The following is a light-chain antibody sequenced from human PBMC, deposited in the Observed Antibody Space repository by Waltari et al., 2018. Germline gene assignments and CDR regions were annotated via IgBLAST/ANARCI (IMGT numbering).Light chain of an antibody. J-gene: IGLJ3*02. CDR1: NIESKS. Sequence: YVVTQPPSVSVAPGKTARLTCEGENIESKSVNWYQQKPGQAPVLVMFYDRDRPSGILERFSGSNAGNTATLTIKWVEPGDEADYHCQVWDDTNNSGVFGGGTKLTVL. CDR3: QVWDDTNNSGV. V-gene: IGLV3-21*04. CDR2: YDR.